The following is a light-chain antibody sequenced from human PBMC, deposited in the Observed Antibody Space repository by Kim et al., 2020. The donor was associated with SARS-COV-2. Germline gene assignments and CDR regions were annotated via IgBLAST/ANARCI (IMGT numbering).Light chain of an antibody. CDR3: QQSYNTLWT. CDR1: QYISSY. V-gene: IGKV1-39*01. CDR2: GAS. Sequence: DIQMTQSPYSLSASVGDRVTITCRASQYISSYLNWYQQRPGKVPKLLVYGASRLQSGVPSRFSGSGSGTDFTLTISSLQPEDFATYYCQQSYNTLWTFGQGTKLEIK. J-gene: IGKJ2*02.